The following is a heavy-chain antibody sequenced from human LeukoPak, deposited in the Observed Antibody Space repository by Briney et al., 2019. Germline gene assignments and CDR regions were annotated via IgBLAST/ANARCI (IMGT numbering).Heavy chain of an antibody. V-gene: IGHV4-59*01. CDR3: ARRTGYYGGFDY. J-gene: IGHJ4*02. Sequence: SETLSLTCRVSGGSMSNYYWSWIRQPPGKGLEWIGYVYSSGSTNYNSSLKSRVTISVDTSKNQFSLRLSSVAAADTAVYYCARRTGYYGGFDYWGQGTLVTVSS. CDR1: GGSMSNYY. CDR2: VYSSGST. D-gene: IGHD3/OR15-3a*01.